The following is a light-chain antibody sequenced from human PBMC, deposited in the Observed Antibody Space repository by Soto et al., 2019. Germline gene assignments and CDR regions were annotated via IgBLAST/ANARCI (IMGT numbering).Light chain of an antibody. CDR2: AAS. Sequence: SQSPECVVVGERVDITCRASQGISSWLAWYQQKPGKAPKLLIYAASSLQSGVPSRFSGSGSGTDVTLTICSLQPEDFAPYYCQQASSVPRTFGEGTKVDIK. J-gene: IGKJ1*01. CDR3: QQASSVPRT. V-gene: IGKV1-12*01. CDR1: QGISSW.